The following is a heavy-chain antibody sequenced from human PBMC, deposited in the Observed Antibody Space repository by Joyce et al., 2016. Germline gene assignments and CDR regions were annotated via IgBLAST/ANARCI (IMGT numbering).Heavy chain of an antibody. Sequence: EVQLVESGGGLVQPGGSLRLSCAASGFTFSSYWVYWVRKSPGKGLVLVSRINRDGSSTTYADSVKGRFTISRDNAKNTLYLQMNSLRAEDTAVYYCARLRRWSGPSDCWGQGTLVTVSS. V-gene: IGHV3-74*03. CDR3: ARLRRWSGPSDC. D-gene: IGHD4-23*01. CDR2: INRDGSST. CDR1: GFTFSSYW. J-gene: IGHJ4*02.